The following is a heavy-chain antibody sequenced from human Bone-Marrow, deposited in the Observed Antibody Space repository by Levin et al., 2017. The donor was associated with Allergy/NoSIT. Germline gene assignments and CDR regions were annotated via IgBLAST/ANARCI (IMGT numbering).Heavy chain of an antibody. V-gene: IGHV3-30*18. CDR1: GFTFSSYG. Sequence: GESLKISCAASGFTFSSYGMHWVRQAPGKGLEWVAVISYDGSNKYYADSVKGRFTISRDNSKNTLYLQMNSLRAEDTAVYYCAKEDIVVVVAATPYGMDVWGQGTTVTVSS. CDR2: ISYDGSNK. CDR3: AKEDIVVVVAATPYGMDV. J-gene: IGHJ6*02. D-gene: IGHD2-15*01.